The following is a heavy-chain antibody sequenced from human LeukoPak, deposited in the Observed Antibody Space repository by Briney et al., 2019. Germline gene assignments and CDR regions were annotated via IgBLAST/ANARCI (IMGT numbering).Heavy chain of an antibody. Sequence: SETLSLTCTVSGGSISRSSYYWGWIRQPPGKGLEWIGSIYYSGSTYYNPSLKSRVTISVDTSKNQFSLKLSSVTAADTAVYYCAVFRPNGPYNGFDPWGQGTLVTVSS. CDR1: GGSISRSSYY. D-gene: IGHD4/OR15-4a*01. J-gene: IGHJ5*02. V-gene: IGHV4-39*07. CDR2: IYYSGST. CDR3: AVFRPNGPYNGFDP.